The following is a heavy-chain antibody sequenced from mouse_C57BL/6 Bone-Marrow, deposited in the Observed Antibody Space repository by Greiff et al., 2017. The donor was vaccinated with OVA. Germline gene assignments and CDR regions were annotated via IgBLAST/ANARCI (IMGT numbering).Heavy chain of an antibody. CDR2: ISGGGGNT. D-gene: IGHD2-3*01. V-gene: IGHV5-9*01. CDR1: GFTFSSYT. Sequence: EVQLVESGGGLVKPGGSLKLSCAASGFTFSSYTMSWVRQTPEKRLEWVATISGGGGNTYYPDSVKGRFTISRDNAKNTLYLQMSSLRSEDTALYYCARLGWLLRYFDYWGQGTTLTVSS. J-gene: IGHJ2*01. CDR3: ARLGWLLRYFDY.